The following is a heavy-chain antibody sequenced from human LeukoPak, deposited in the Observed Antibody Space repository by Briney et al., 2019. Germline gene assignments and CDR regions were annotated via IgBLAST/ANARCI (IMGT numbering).Heavy chain of an antibody. J-gene: IGHJ6*02. CDR1: GFTFSSYE. Sequence: GSLRLSCAASGFTFSSYEMNWVRQAPGKGLEWVSYISSSGSTIYYADSVEGRFTISRDNAKNSLYLQMNSLRAEDTAVYYCARENYYDSSGYGMDVWGQGTTVTVSS. D-gene: IGHD3-22*01. CDR3: ARENYYDSSGYGMDV. CDR2: ISSSGSTI. V-gene: IGHV3-48*03.